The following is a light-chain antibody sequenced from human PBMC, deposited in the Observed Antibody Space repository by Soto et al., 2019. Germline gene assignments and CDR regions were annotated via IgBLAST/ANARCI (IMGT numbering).Light chain of an antibody. CDR2: DVS. J-gene: IGLJ2*01. V-gene: IGLV2-14*03. Sequence: QSVLTQPASVSGSPGQSITISCTGTISDIGDYNYVSWYQQHPGKAPKLMIYDVSNRPSGVSNRFSGSKSGYTASLTISGLQPEDEADYYCSSYRSTSPLVVFGGRTKLTVL. CDR3: SSYRSTSPLVV. CDR1: ISDIGDYNY.